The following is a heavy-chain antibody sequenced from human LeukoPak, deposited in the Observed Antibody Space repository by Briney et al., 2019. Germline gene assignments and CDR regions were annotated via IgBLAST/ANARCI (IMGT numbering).Heavy chain of an antibody. V-gene: IGHV4-59*11. J-gene: IGHJ5*02. CDR3: ARVFRGAVTSNWFDP. CDR1: GGSINGHY. Sequence: NPWETLSLTCTVSGGSINGHYWTWIRLSPGKGLEWIGYISDSGSTSYNPSLKSRVIMSLEASKTEFSLRLNSVTAADTAVYYCARVFRGAVTSNWFDPWGQGTLVTVSS. D-gene: IGHD4-17*01. CDR2: ISDSGST.